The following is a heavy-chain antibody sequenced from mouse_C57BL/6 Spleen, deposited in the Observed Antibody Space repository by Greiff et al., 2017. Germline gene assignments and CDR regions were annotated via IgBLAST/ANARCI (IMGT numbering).Heavy chain of an antibody. CDR1: GYAFTNYL. CDR3: ARGPGDV. J-gene: IGHJ2*01. V-gene: IGHV1-54*01. Sequence: QVQLQQSGAELVRPGTSVKVSCKASGYAFTNYLIEWVKQRPGQGLEWIGVINPGSGGTNYNEKFKGKATLTADKSSSTAYMKLSSLTSEDSAVYFCARGPGDVWGQGTTLTVSS. CDR2: INPGSGGT.